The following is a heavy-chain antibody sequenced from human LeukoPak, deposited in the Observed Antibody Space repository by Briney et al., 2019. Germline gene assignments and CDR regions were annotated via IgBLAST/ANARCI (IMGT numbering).Heavy chain of an antibody. CDR3: VRLGVRPSYYYYYLDV. J-gene: IGHJ6*03. V-gene: IGHV4-4*09. Sequence: SETLSLTCTVSGGSISSHYWSWIRQPPGKGLEWIGYIYTSGSHNYNPSLKSRVTISVDTSKNQFSLKLSSVTAADTAVYYCVRLGVRPSYYYYYLDVWGKGTTVTVSS. CDR2: IYTSGSH. D-gene: IGHD2-8*01. CDR1: GGSISSHY.